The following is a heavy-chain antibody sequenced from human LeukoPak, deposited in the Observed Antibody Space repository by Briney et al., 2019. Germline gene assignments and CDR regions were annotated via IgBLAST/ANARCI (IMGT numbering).Heavy chain of an antibody. V-gene: IGHV4-59*08. Sequence: PSETLSLTCTVSGGSISSYYWSWIRQPPGKGLEWIGYIYYSGSTNYNPSLKSRVTISLDTSKNQFSLKLSSVTAADTAVYYCARAPNYDFWSGYLNWFDPWGQGTLVTVSS. CDR3: ARAPNYDFWSGYLNWFDP. D-gene: IGHD3-3*01. CDR1: GGSISSYY. CDR2: IYYSGST. J-gene: IGHJ5*02.